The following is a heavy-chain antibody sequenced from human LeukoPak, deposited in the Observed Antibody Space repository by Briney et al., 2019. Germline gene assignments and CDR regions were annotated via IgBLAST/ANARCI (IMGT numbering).Heavy chain of an antibody. V-gene: IGHV4-59*01. CDR2: IYYSGGT. CDR1: VGATTGDS. D-gene: IGHD5-18*01. Sequence: SRTLSLTCTVSVGATTGDSCGSIPDPPRERLGWVGDIYYSGGTHSNPSLSSGVTISVDTSTNQFSLKLRSLTPADTPAYYCVGVSQLWLLEYWGQGTLVTVSS. CDR3: VGVSQLWLLEY. J-gene: IGHJ4*02.